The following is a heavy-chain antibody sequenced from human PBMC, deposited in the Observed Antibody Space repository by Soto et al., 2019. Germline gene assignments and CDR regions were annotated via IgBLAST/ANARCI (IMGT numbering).Heavy chain of an antibody. CDR2: ISGSGGST. J-gene: IGHJ4*02. CDR1: GFTFSSYA. CDR3: AKDISVADTGDY. D-gene: IGHD6-19*01. Sequence: EVQLLESGGGLVQPGGSLRLSCAASGFTFSSYAMSWVRQAPGKGLEWVSAISGSGGSTYYADSVKGRFTISRDNSKNKLYLQMNSLRAADTTVYYCAKDISVADTGDYWGQGTLVTVSS. V-gene: IGHV3-23*01.